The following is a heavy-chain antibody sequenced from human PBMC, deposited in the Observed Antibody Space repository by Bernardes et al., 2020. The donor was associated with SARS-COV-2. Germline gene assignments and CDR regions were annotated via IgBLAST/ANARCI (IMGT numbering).Heavy chain of an antibody. CDR3: ARSLGGNYYYGMDV. V-gene: IGHV3-30-3*01. Sequence: SLRLSCAASGFTFSSYAMHWVRQAPGKGLEWVAVISYDGSNKYYADSVKGRFTISRDNSKNTPYLQMNSLRAEDTAVYYCARSLGGNYYYGMDVWGQGTTVTVSS. D-gene: IGHD1-26*01. J-gene: IGHJ6*02. CDR1: GFTFSSYA. CDR2: ISYDGSNK.